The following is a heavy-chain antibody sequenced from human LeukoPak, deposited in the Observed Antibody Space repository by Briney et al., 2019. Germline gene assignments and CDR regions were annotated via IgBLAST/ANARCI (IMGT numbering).Heavy chain of an antibody. V-gene: IGHV1-8*01. D-gene: IGHD2-2*01. CDR2: MNPNSGNT. CDR1: GYTFTSYD. CDR3: ARGRCIWGYCSSTNWFDS. J-gene: IGHJ5*01. Sequence: ASVKVSCKASGYTFTSYDINWVRQATGQGLEWMGWMNPNSGNTGYAQKFQGRVTMTRNTSISTAYMELSSLRSEDTAVYYCARGRCIWGYCSSTNWFDSWGQGTLVTVSS.